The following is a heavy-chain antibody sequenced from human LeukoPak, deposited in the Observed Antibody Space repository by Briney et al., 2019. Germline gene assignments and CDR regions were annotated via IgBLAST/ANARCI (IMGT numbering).Heavy chain of an antibody. CDR1: GGSISTYY. D-gene: IGHD6-13*01. Sequence: SETLSLTCTVSGGSISTYYWSWIRQPAGKGLEWIGRINTGGSTNHNPSLESRATMSVDTSKNQFSLKMSSVTAADTAVYYCARVLAQLEYFDYWGQGTLVTVSS. J-gene: IGHJ4*02. V-gene: IGHV4-4*07. CDR3: ARVLAQLEYFDY. CDR2: INTGGST.